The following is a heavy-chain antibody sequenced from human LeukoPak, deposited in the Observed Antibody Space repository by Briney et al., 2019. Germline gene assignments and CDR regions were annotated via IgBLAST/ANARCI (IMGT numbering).Heavy chain of an antibody. Sequence: GGSLRLSCAASGFTFSDYNMHWVRQAPGKGLEWMAVISYHGINEYYADSVKGRFTISRDNSKSTLHLQMNSLRAEDTAVYYCAKDTGIAVAGTLKYWGQGTLVTVSS. D-gene: IGHD6-19*01. CDR3: AKDTGIAVAGTLKY. V-gene: IGHV3-30*18. CDR2: ISYHGINE. CDR1: GFTFSDYN. J-gene: IGHJ4*02.